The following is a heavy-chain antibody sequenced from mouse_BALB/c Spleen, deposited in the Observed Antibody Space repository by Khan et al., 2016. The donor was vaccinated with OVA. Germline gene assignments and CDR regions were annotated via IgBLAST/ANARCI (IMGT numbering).Heavy chain of an antibody. D-gene: IGHD1-2*01. CDR1: GFNIKDTY. CDR2: VDPANGNT. Sequence: VQLQQSGAELVKPGASVKLSCTASGFNIKDTYIHWVKQWPEQGLEWIGRVDPANGNTKYDPKFQGKATIKADTSSNTAYLQLSSLTSEYTAVXFCAYSLLLYAMYYWGQGTSVTVSS. J-gene: IGHJ4*01. CDR3: AYSLLLYAMYY. V-gene: IGHV14-3*02.